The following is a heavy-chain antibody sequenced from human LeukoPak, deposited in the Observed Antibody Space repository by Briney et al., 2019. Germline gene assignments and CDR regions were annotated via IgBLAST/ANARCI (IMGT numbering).Heavy chain of an antibody. J-gene: IGHJ6*03. CDR1: GGSISSSSYY. CDR3: ARDQKYYYYMDV. V-gene: IGHV4-30-4*08. CDR2: IYYSGST. Sequence: PSETLSLTCTVSGGSISSSSYYWGWIRQPPGKGLEWIGYIYYSGSTYYNPSLKSRVTISVDTSKNQFSLKLSSVTAADTAVYYCARDQKYYYYMDVWGKGTTVTVSS.